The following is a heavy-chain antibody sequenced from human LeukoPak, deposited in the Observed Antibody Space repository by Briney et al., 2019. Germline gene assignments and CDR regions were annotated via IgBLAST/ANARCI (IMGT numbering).Heavy chain of an antibody. Sequence: PLGTLSPTCPVYGGAFRGFYWSWIRQPPGEGLEWIGEINHSGSTNYNPSLKSRVTISVDTSKNQFSLKLSSVTAADTAVYYCARGRKIDAFDIWGQGTMVTVSS. CDR3: ARGRKIDAFDI. CDR1: GGAFRGFY. V-gene: IGHV4-34*01. CDR2: INHSGST. J-gene: IGHJ3*02.